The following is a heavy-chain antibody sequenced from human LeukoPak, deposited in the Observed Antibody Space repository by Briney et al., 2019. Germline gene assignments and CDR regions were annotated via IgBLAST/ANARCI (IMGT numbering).Heavy chain of an antibody. V-gene: IGHV3-23*01. D-gene: IGHD2-2*01. Sequence: PGGSLRLSCAASGFTFSSYAMSWVRQAPGKGLEWVSAVSGSGGSTYYADSVKGRFTISRDNSKNTLYLQMNSLRAEDTAVYYCAKDGWPVYRSSTSCSFDYWGQGTLVTVSS. CDR2: VSGSGGST. CDR3: AKDGWPVYRSSTSCSFDY. CDR1: GFTFSSYA. J-gene: IGHJ4*02.